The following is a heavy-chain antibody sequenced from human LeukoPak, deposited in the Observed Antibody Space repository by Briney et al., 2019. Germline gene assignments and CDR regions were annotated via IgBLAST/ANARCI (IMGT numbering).Heavy chain of an antibody. V-gene: IGHV1-18*01. J-gene: IGHJ4*02. CDR2: ITAYNGNT. CDR1: GYTFTSYG. D-gene: IGHD1-1*01. Sequence: SLKVSCKASGYTFTSYGFSWVRQAPGQGLEWMGWITAYNGNTNYAQKLQGRVTMTTDTSTSTAYMELRSLRFDDTAVYYCARRQGTTLSFDYWGQGTLVTVSS. CDR3: ARRQGTTLSFDY.